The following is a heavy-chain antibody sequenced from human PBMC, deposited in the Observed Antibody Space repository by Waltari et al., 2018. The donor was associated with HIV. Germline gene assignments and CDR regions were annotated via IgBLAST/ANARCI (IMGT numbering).Heavy chain of an antibody. Sequence: APGKGLEWVSSISSSSSYIYYADSVKGRFTISRDNAKNSLYLQMNSLRAEDTAVYYCARDGDYYDSSGQSWGGMDVWGQGTTVTVSS. V-gene: IGHV3-21*01. CDR2: ISSSSSYI. CDR3: ARDGDYYDSSGQSWGGMDV. D-gene: IGHD3-22*01. J-gene: IGHJ6*02.